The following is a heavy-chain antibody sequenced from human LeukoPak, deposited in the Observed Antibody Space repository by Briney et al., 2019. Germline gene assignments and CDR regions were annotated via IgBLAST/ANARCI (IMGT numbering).Heavy chain of an antibody. Sequence: PSETLSLTCTVSGGSISSGSYYWTWIRQPAGKGLEWIGRICTSGSTNHNPSLKSRVTISLDTSKNQFSLKLISVTAAETAVYFCARERTDTSMDYWGQGTLVTVSS. CDR1: GGSISSGSYY. D-gene: IGHD5-18*01. J-gene: IGHJ4*02. V-gene: IGHV4-61*02. CDR2: ICTSGST. CDR3: ARERTDTSMDY.